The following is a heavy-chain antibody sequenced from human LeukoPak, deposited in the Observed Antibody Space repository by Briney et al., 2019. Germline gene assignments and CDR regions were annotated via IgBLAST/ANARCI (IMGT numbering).Heavy chain of an antibody. Sequence: GGSLRLSCAASGFTFSSYSMRWVPEAPGKGLEWVAFILYDGSNKYYPDSVKGPFTISRDNSKNTLYLQMNSLRAEDTAVYYCAKDGIPTPNYYGSGYFNYYYYYYMDVWGKGTTVTTSS. CDR3: AKDGIPTPNYYGSGYFNYYYYYYMDV. CDR1: GFTFSSYS. V-gene: IGHV3-30*02. CDR2: ILYDGSNK. J-gene: IGHJ6*03. D-gene: IGHD3-10*01.